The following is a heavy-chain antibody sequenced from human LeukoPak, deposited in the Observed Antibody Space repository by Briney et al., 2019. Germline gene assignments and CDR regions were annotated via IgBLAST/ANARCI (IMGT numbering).Heavy chain of an antibody. Sequence: GRSLRLSCAASGFTSSSYGMHWVRQAPGKGLEWVAVIWYDGSNKYYADSVKGRFTISRDNSKNTLYLQMNSLRAEDTAVYYCAKDARYSSSWLDYWGQGTLVTVSS. CDR1: GFTSSSYG. CDR3: AKDARYSSSWLDY. J-gene: IGHJ4*02. D-gene: IGHD6-13*01. CDR2: IWYDGSNK. V-gene: IGHV3-33*06.